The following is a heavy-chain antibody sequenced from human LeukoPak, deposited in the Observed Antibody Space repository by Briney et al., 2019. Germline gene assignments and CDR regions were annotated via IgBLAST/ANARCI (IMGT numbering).Heavy chain of an antibody. D-gene: IGHD1-7*01. CDR2: INPNSGDT. V-gene: IGHV1-2*02. CDR1: GYIFTGYY. CDR3: ARVQGWVWNFFSDYYMDV. J-gene: IGHJ6*03. Sequence: ASVKVSCKASGYIFTGYYMHWVRQAPGQGLEWMGWINPNSGDTNYAQKFQGRVTMTRDTSISTAYMELSRLTDDDTAVYYCARVQGWVWNFFSDYYMDVWGNGTTVIVSS.